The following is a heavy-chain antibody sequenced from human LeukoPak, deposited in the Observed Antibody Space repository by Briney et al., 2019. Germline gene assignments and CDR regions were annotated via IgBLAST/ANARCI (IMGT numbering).Heavy chain of an antibody. D-gene: IGHD2-21*02. J-gene: IGHJ4*02. Sequence: SETLSLTCAAYGGSFSGYYWSWIRQPPGKGLEWIGEINHSGSTNYNPSLKSRVTISVDTSKNQFSLKLSSVTAADTAVYYCARAPDIVVVTAIRYSKFDYWGQGTLVTVSS. CDR2: INHSGST. CDR3: ARAPDIVVVTAIRYSKFDY. V-gene: IGHV4-34*01. CDR1: GGSFSGYY.